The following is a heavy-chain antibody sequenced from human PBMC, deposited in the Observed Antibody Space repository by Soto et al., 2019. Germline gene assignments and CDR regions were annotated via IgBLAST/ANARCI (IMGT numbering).Heavy chain of an antibody. D-gene: IGHD4-4*01. CDR1: GYTFTGYY. V-gene: IGHV1-2*04. Sequence: ASVKVSCKASGYTFTGYYMHWVRQAPGQGLEWMGWINPNRGGTNYAQKFQGWVTMTRDTSISTAYMELSRLRSDDTAVYYCARDGRRITTDYYYYYGMDVWGQGTTVTVSS. J-gene: IGHJ6*02. CDR2: INPNRGGT. CDR3: ARDGRRITTDYYYYYGMDV.